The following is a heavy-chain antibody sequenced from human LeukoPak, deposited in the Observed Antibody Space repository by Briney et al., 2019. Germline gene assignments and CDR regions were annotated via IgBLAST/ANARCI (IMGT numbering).Heavy chain of an antibody. CDR2: ISAYNGNT. CDR3: AREAGGSYYYDSSGYSHLNDY. Sequence: ASVKVSCKASGYSFVLYGISWVRQAPGQGLEWMGWISAYNGNTNYAQKLQGRVTMTTDTSTSTAYMELRSLRSDDTAVYYCAREAGGSYYYDSSGYSHLNDYWGQGTLVTVSS. J-gene: IGHJ4*02. V-gene: IGHV1-18*01. CDR1: GYSFVLYG. D-gene: IGHD3-22*01.